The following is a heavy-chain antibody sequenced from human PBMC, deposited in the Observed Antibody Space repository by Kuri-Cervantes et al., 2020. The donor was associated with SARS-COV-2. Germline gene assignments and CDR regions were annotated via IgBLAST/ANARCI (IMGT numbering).Heavy chain of an antibody. V-gene: IGHV3-30-3*01. Sequence: LSLTCAASGFTFSSYAMHWVRQAPGKGPEWVAVISYDGSNKYYADSVKGRFTISRDNSKNTLYLQMNSLRAEDTAVYYCAKDHSHDAFDIWGQGTMVTVSS. CDR2: ISYDGSNK. CDR1: GFTFSSYA. J-gene: IGHJ3*02. D-gene: IGHD6-13*01. CDR3: AKDHSHDAFDI.